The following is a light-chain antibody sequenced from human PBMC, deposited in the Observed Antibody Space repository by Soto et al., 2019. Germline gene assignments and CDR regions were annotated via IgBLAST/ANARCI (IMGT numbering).Light chain of an antibody. CDR2: GNN. CDR1: TSNIGAGYD. Sequence: QSVLTQPPSVSGAPGQRVTISCTGSTSNIGAGYDVHWYRQLPGTAPKLLIFGNNNRPSGVPDRFSGSKSGTSASLAITGLQAEDEADYYCQSYDNNLSGHVVFGGGTKLTVL. V-gene: IGLV1-40*01. J-gene: IGLJ2*01. CDR3: QSYDNNLSGHVV.